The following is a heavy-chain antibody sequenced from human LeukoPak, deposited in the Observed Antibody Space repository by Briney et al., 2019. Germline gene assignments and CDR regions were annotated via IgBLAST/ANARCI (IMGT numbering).Heavy chain of an antibody. D-gene: IGHD2-2*01. V-gene: IGHV3-7*01. CDR3: ARLKLLWSNYFDY. CDR1: GFTFW. Sequence: TGGSLRLSCAASGFTFWMSWVRQAPGKGLEWVANIKQDGSEKYYVDSVKGRFTISRDNAKNSLYLQMNSLRAEDTAVYYCARLKLLWSNYFDYWGQGTLVTVSS. CDR2: IKQDGSEK. J-gene: IGHJ4*02.